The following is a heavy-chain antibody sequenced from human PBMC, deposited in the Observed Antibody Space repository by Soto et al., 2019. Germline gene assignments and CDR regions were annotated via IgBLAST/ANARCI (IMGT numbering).Heavy chain of an antibody. CDR1: GGSISSYY. CDR3: ARVSYTYYDILTGFCMDV. CDR2: IYYSGST. Sequence: PSETLSLTCTVSGGSISSYYWSWIRQPPGKGLEWIGYIYYSGSTNYNPSLKSRVTITVDTAKNQFSLKLSTVTAADTAVYYCARVSYTYYDILTGFCMDVWGQGTKVTVYS. V-gene: IGHV4-59*01. J-gene: IGHJ6*02. D-gene: IGHD3-9*01.